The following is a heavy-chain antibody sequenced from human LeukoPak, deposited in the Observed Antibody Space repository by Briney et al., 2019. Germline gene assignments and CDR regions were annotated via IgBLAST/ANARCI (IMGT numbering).Heavy chain of an antibody. J-gene: IGHJ4*02. Sequence: GGSLRLSSAASGFTFTDSIISTVPQAPGKGLEWLSAISHVPHLTFYVDSVKGRFTISRDNSKNTYYLQMNNLRAEDTAVYYCATRSAAVADAGGITVWGQRTLVTVS. CDR1: GFTFTDSI. D-gene: IGHD6-13*01. CDR2: ISHVPHLT. CDR3: ATRSAAVADAGGITV. V-gene: IGHV3-23*01.